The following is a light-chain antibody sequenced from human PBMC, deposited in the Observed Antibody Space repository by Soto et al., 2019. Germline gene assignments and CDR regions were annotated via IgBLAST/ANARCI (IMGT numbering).Light chain of an antibody. CDR3: QSYDSSIV. CDR2: ADN. J-gene: IGLJ2*01. CDR1: SGSIASNY. V-gene: IGLV6-57*01. Sequence: NFMLTQPHSVSESPGKTVTISCTRSSGSIASNYVQRYQQRPGSSPTTVIYADNQRPSGVPDRFSGSIDSSSNSASLTISGLKTEDEADYYCQSYDSSIVFGGGTKLTVL.